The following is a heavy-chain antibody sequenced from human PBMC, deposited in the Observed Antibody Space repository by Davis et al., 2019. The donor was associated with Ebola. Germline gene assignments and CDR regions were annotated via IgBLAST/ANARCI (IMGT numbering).Heavy chain of an antibody. CDR2: ILYGAGA. J-gene: IGHJ4*02. CDR3: ARDFVY. CDR1: GGSVSSGSYY. V-gene: IGHV4-61*01. Sequence: SETLSLTCTVSGGSVSSGSYYWSWIRQSPGKGLEWIGYILYGAGAKYNPSLESRLTISGDTSKNQFSLKLSSVTAADTAVYYCARDFVYWAQGTLVTVSS.